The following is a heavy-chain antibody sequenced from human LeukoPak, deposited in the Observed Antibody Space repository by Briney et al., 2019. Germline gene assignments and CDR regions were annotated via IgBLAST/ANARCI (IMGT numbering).Heavy chain of an antibody. CDR1: GFTFSSYG. Sequence: GGSLRLSCAASGFTFSSYGMHWVRQAPGKGLEWVAVIWYDGSNKYYADSVKGRFTISRDNSKNTLYLQMNSLRAEDTAVYYCAKDLTSIAAATFDYWGQGTLVTVSS. V-gene: IGHV3-30*02. J-gene: IGHJ4*02. CDR3: AKDLTSIAAATFDY. D-gene: IGHD6-13*01. CDR2: IWYDGSNK.